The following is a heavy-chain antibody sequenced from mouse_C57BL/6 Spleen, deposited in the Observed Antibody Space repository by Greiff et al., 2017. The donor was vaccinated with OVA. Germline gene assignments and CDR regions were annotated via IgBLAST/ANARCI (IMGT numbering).Heavy chain of an antibody. CDR3: AREGGLGRGFAY. CDR1: GYTFTSYW. V-gene: IGHV1-69*01. J-gene: IGHJ3*01. Sequence: VQLQQPGAELVMPGASVKLSCKASGYTFTSYWMHWVKQRPGQGLEWIGEIDPSDSYTNYNQKFKGKSTLTVDKSSSTAYMQLSSLTSEDSAVYYCAREGGLGRGFAYWGQGTLVTVSA. CDR2: IDPSDSYT. D-gene: IGHD4-1*01.